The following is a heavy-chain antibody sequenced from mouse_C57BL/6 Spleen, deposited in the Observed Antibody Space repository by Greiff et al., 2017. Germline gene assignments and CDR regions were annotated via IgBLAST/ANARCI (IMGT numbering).Heavy chain of an antibody. D-gene: IGHD2-4*01. Sequence: VQLVESGAELAKPGASVKLSCKASGYTFTSYWMHWVKQRPGQGLEWIGYSNPSSGYTKYNQKFKDKATLTADKSSSTAYMQLSSLTYEDSAVYYCARYYDYDENYFDYWGQGTTLTVSS. J-gene: IGHJ2*01. V-gene: IGHV1-7*01. CDR2: SNPSSGYT. CDR1: GYTFTSYW. CDR3: ARYYDYDENYFDY.